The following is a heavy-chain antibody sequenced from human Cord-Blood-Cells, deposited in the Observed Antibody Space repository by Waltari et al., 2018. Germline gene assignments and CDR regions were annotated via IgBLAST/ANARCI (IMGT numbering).Heavy chain of an antibody. CDR2: ISSSGSTI. CDR1: GFTFSSYE. CDR3: ARDHIVATLLYYGMDV. V-gene: IGHV3-48*03. D-gene: IGHD5-12*01. Sequence: GFTFSSYEMNWVRQAPGKGLEWVSYISSSGSTIYYADSVKGRFTISRDNAKNSLYLQMNSLRAEDTAVYYCARDHIVATLLYYGMDVWGQGTTVTVSS. J-gene: IGHJ6*02.